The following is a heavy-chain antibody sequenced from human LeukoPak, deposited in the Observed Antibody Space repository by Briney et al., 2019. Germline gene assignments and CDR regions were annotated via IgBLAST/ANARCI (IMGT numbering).Heavy chain of an antibody. Sequence: PGRSLRLSCAASGFTFSSYGMHWVRRAPGKGLEWVAVIWYDGSRKYYVDSVKGRFTISKDNSKNTLFLQMNSLRVDDTAVYYCATEYDYWGQGTLVTVSS. CDR2: IWYDGSRK. V-gene: IGHV3-33*01. CDR1: GFTFSSYG. J-gene: IGHJ4*02. CDR3: ATEYDY.